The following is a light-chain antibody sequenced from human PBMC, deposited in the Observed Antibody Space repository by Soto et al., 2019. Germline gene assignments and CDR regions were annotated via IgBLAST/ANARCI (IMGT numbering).Light chain of an antibody. CDR3: CSYAGRSLDV. Sequence: QSVLTQPASVSGSPGQSITISCTGTSSDVGGYNLVSWYQQHPGKAPKLMIYEGSKRPSGVSNRVSGSKSGNTASLTISGLQAEDEADYCCCSYAGRSLDVFGTGTKLT. CDR2: EGS. CDR1: SSDVGGYNL. J-gene: IGLJ1*01. V-gene: IGLV2-23*01.